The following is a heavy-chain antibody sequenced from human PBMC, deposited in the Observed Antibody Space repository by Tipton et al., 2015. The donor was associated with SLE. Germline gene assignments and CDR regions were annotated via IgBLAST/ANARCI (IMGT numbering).Heavy chain of an antibody. J-gene: IGHJ4*02. D-gene: IGHD3-3*01. CDR3: ARGGRFLEWLTY. V-gene: IGHV4-34*01. Sequence: TLFHTCTVSGGSISSYYWSWIRQPPGKGLEWIGEINHSGSTYYNPSLKSRVTISVDRSKNQFSLKLSSVTAADTAVYYCARGGRFLEWLTYWGQGTLVTVSS. CDR1: GGSISSYY. CDR2: INHSGST.